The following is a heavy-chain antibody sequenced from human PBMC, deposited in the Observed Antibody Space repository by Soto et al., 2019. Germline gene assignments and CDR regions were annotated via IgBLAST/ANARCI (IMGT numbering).Heavy chain of an antibody. J-gene: IGHJ4*02. V-gene: IGHV3-7*03. CDR2: IKQDGSEE. Sequence: EVQLVESGGGLVQTGGSLRLSCIASGFTFSTHWMTWVRQAPGKALEWVANIKQDGSEEYYVDSVKGRFTISRDNAKNSRFLQMNSLRAEDTAVYYCASRPSDRIYYGVFDYWGQGTLVTVSS. D-gene: IGHD3-22*01. CDR1: GFTFSTHW. CDR3: ASRPSDRIYYGVFDY.